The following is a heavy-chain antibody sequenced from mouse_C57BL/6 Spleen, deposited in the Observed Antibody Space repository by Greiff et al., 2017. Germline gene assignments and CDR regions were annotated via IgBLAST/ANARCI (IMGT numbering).Heavy chain of an antibody. Sequence: VQLQQSGAELARPGASVKLSCKASAYTFTSSGISWVKQRTGQGLEWIGEIYPRSGNTYYNEKFKGKATLTADKSSSTAYMELRSLTSEDSAVYFCARYYDYSYYAMDYWGQGTSVTVSS. CDR1: AYTFTSSG. CDR3: ARYYDYSYYAMDY. CDR2: IYPRSGNT. J-gene: IGHJ4*01. V-gene: IGHV1-81*01. D-gene: IGHD2-4*01.